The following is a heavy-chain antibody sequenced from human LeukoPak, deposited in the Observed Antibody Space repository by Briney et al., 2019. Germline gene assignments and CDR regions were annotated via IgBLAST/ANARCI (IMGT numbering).Heavy chain of an antibody. CDR3: ARSYGSGTIQH. Sequence: PGGSLRLPCAASGFTFSSYSMNWVRQAPGKGLEWVSYISSSSSTIYYADSVKGRFTISRDNAKNSLYLQMNSLRAEDTAVYYCARSYGSGTIQHWGQGTLVTVSS. CDR1: GFTFSSYS. J-gene: IGHJ1*01. CDR2: ISSSSSTI. V-gene: IGHV3-48*01. D-gene: IGHD3-10*01.